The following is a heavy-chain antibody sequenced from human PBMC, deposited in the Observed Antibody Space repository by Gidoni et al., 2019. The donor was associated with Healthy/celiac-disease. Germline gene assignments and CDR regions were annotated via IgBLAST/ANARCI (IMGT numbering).Heavy chain of an antibody. D-gene: IGHD1-26*01. CDR1: GVNFSSYW. Sequence: EVQLVETGGGLVQPGGSLRLSCAASGVNFSSYWMHWVRQAPGKGLVGVSRINRDGSSTSDAAAVKGRFTISRDNAKNTLYLQMNSLRAEDTAVYYCAREEIVGATTWGYWGQGTLVTVSS. V-gene: IGHV3-74*01. J-gene: IGHJ4*02. CDR3: AREEIVGATTWGY. CDR2: INRDGSST.